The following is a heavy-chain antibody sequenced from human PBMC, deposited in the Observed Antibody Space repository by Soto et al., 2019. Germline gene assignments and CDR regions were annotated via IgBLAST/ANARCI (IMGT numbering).Heavy chain of an antibody. J-gene: IGHJ3*02. V-gene: IGHV4-30-4*01. CDR1: GGSISSGDYY. Sequence: SETLSLTCTVSGGSISSGDYYWSWIRQPPGRGLEWIGYIYYSGSTYYNPSLKSRVTISVDTSKNQFSLKLSSVTAADTAVYYCARGDNWNLDAFDIWGQGTMVTVSS. CDR3: ARGDNWNLDAFDI. D-gene: IGHD1-20*01. CDR2: IYYSGST.